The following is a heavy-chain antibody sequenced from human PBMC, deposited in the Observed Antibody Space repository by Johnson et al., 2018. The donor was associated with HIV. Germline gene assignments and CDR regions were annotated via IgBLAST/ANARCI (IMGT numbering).Heavy chain of an antibody. J-gene: IGHJ3*02. CDR1: GFTFSSYG. Sequence: QMLLVESGGGVVQPGGSLRLSCAASGFTFSSYGMHWVRQAPGKGLEWVAFIRYDGSNKYYADSVKGRFTISRDNSKNTLYLQMNSLRDEATALYYCAKDRSGGALGAFDIWGHWTMVTVSS. CDR2: IRYDGSNK. V-gene: IGHV3-30*02. D-gene: IGHD2-15*01. CDR3: AKDRSGGALGAFDI.